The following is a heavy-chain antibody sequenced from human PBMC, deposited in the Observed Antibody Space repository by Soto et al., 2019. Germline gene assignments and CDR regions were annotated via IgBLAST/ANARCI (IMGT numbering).Heavy chain of an antibody. CDR2: ISSSGSTI. CDR3: ASRSAVYSSGWYGLDY. D-gene: IGHD6-19*01. Sequence: GGSLRLSCAASGFTFSDYYMSWIRQAPGKGLEWVSYISSSGSTIYYADSVKGRFTISRDNAKNSLYLQMNSLRAEDTAVYYCASRSAVYSSGWYGLDYWGQGTLVTVSS. CDR1: GFTFSDYY. J-gene: IGHJ4*02. V-gene: IGHV3-11*01.